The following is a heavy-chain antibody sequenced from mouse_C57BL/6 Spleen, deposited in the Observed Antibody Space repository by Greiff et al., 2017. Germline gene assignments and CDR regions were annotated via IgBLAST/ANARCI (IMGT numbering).Heavy chain of an antibody. J-gene: IGHJ2*01. CDR3: ERGGGNSNFDY. CDR2: IYPGDGDT. Sequence: QVQLQESGAELVKPGASVKISCKASGYAFSSYWMNWVKQRPGKGLEWIGQIYPGDGDTNYNGKFKGKATLTADKSSSTAYMQLSSLTSEDSAVYFCERGGGNSNFDYWGQGTTLTVSS. V-gene: IGHV1-80*01. D-gene: IGHD2-1*01. CDR1: GYAFSSYW.